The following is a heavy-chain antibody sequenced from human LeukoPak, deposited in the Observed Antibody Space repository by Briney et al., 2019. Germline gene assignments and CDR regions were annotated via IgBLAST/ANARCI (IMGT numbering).Heavy chain of an antibody. CDR2: IYYSGST. Sequence: SETLSLTCTVSGGSISSYYWSWIRQPPGRGLEWIGYIYYSGSTSYNPSLKSRVTISVDTSKNQSSLKLSSVTAADTAVYYCAGGDPTVVTPGANDYWGQGTLVTVSS. CDR3: AGGDPTVVTPGANDY. CDR1: GGSISSYY. J-gene: IGHJ4*02. V-gene: IGHV4-59*08. D-gene: IGHD4-23*01.